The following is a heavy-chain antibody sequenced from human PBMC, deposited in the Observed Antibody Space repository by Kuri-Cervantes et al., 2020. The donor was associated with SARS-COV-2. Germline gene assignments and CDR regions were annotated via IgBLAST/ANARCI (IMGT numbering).Heavy chain of an antibody. CDR2: ISYDGSNK. CDR1: GFTFSSYA. CDR3: VRDGDHWNFDY. D-gene: IGHD1-1*01. Sequence: GGSLRLSCAASGFTFSSYAMHWVRQAPGKGLEWVAVISYDGSNKYYADSVKGRFTISRGNSKNMLFLQMNSLRAEDTAVYYCVRDGDHWNFDYWGQGTLVTVSS. V-gene: IGHV3-30-3*01. J-gene: IGHJ4*02.